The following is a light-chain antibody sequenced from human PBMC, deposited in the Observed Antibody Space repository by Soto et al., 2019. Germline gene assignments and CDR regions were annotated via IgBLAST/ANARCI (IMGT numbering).Light chain of an antibody. CDR3: SSYAGTNHLI. CDR1: SSDIGGYNF. CDR2: DVT. Sequence: QSVLTQPPSASGSPGQSVTISCTGSSSDIGGYNFVSWYQQHPGKAPKLMIYDVTKRPSGVPDRFSGSKSGNTASLTVSGLQAEDEADYYCSSYAGTNHLIFGGGTKVTVL. J-gene: IGLJ2*01. V-gene: IGLV2-8*01.